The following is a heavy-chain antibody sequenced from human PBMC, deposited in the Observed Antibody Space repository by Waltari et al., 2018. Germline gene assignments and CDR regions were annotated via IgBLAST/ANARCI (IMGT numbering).Heavy chain of an antibody. CDR3: AKDYGATLRGWFDP. Sequence: QVQLQQWGAGLLKPSETLSLTCAVYGGSFSGYYWSWVRQPPGKGLGWIGEINHSGSTNYNPSLKSRVTISVDTSKNQFSLMLNSVTAADTAVYYCAKDYGATLRGWFDPWGQGNLVIVSS. J-gene: IGHJ5*02. V-gene: IGHV4-34*01. CDR1: GGSFSGYY. D-gene: IGHD4-17*01. CDR2: INHSGST.